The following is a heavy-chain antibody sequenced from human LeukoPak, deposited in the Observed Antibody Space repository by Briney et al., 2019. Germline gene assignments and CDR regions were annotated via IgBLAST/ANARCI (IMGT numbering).Heavy chain of an antibody. Sequence: KSSETLSLTCAVSGGSISSSHWWSWVRQPPGKGLEWIGEIYHSGSTNYNPSLKSRVTISVDKFNNQFSLKLNSVTAADTAMYYCARKDYGSGSFSRSFDYWGQGTLVTVSS. CDR2: IYHSGST. CDR3: ARKDYGSGSFSRSFDY. J-gene: IGHJ4*02. V-gene: IGHV4-4*02. D-gene: IGHD3-10*01. CDR1: GGSISSSHW.